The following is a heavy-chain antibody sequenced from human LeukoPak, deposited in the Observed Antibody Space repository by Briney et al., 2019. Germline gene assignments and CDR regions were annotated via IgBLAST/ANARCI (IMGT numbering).Heavy chain of an antibody. CDR3: ARDGLAITGTMGYFDS. J-gene: IGHJ4*02. Sequence: SVKGSCKTSGVNFINLPISWVRQAPGQGLEWMGGIVPVFGTAKYAQKFQGRVTITADESTSASYMEVTGLTSEDTAVYYCARDGLAITGTMGYFDSWGQGTLVTVSS. CDR1: GVNFINLP. V-gene: IGHV1-69*01. D-gene: IGHD1-7*01. CDR2: IVPVFGTA.